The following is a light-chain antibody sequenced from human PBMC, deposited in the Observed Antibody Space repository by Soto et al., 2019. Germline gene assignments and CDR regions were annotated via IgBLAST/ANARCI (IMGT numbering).Light chain of an antibody. J-gene: IGKJ1*01. Sequence: DIAMTQSPDSLAVSLGERATIHCKSSQSVLHTPINRNYLAWYQQKAGQPPKLLFYWASTRGSGVPDRFSVSGSGTDFTLTINTLQAEDVAVYHCQQYYRIPPPFGQGTKVEIK. V-gene: IGKV4-1*01. CDR3: QQYYRIPPP. CDR1: QSVLHTPINRNY. CDR2: WAS.